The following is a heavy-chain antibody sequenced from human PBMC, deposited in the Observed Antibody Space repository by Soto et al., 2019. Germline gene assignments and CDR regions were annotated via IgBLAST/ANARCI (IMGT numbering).Heavy chain of an antibody. CDR3: AREEPGYSYTLVY. D-gene: IGHD5-18*01. Sequence: PSETLSLTCTVSGGSISSSSYYWGWIRQPPGKGLEWIGSIYYSGSTYYNPSLKSRVTISVDTSKNQFSLKLSSVTAADTAVYYCAREEPGYSYTLVYWGQGTLVTVSS. CDR2: IYYSGST. V-gene: IGHV4-39*07. CDR1: GGSISSSSYY. J-gene: IGHJ4*02.